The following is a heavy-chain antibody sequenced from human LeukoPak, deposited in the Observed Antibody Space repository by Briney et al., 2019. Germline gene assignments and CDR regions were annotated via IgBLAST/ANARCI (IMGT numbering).Heavy chain of an antibody. D-gene: IGHD6-19*01. CDR2: ISSNGGST. CDR3: ARDSSGWVYYFDY. CDR1: GFTFSSYA. Sequence: GGSLRLSCAASGFTFSSYAMHWVRQAPGKGLEYVSAISSNGGSTYYANSVKGRFTISRVNSKNTLYLQMNSLRAEDTAVYYCARDSSGWVYYFDYWGQGTLVTVSS. V-gene: IGHV3-64*01. J-gene: IGHJ4*02.